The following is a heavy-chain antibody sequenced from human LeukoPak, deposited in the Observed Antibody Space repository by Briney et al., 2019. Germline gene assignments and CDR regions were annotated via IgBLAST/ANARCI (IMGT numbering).Heavy chain of an antibody. J-gene: IGHJ3*02. CDR1: GGSISSGDYY. D-gene: IGHD3-10*01. CDR3: ARARFGEDSGVDALDI. CDR2: IYYSGST. Sequence: SETLSLTCTVSGGSISSGDYYWSWIRHPPGKGLEWIGYIYYSGSTYYNPSLKSRVTISVDTSKNQFSLKLSSVTAADTAVYYCARARFGEDSGVDALDIWGQGTMVTVSS. V-gene: IGHV4-30-4*01.